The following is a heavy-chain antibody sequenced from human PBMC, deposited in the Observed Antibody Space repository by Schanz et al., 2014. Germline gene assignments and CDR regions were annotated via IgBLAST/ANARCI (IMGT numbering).Heavy chain of an antibody. V-gene: IGHV3-66*01. CDR3: AGGGPAYYFDD. CDR2: IYIGGNT. CDR1: GFSVGNKY. J-gene: IGHJ4*02. Sequence: EVQLVESGGGLVQPGGSLRLSCAASGFSVGNKYMNWVRQAPGKGLEWVSFIYIGGNTYYADSGKGRFTNSRDNSKNTVYIQMNSLRAEDTAVYCCAGGGPAYYFDDWGQGTLVTVSS.